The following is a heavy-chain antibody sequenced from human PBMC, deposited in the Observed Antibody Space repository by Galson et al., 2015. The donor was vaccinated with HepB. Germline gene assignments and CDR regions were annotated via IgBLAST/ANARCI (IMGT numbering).Heavy chain of an antibody. D-gene: IGHD6-19*01. V-gene: IGHV3-23*01. CDR2: IHGGRT. CDR1: GFAFSSYV. J-gene: IGHJ4*02. CDR3: AKDLSSGWYFGDF. Sequence: SLRLSCAASGFAFSSYVMSWVRQAPGKGLEWVSSIHGGRTSYADSVKGRFTISRDNSKNTLYLQINSLRAEDTAIYYCAKDLSSGWYFGDFWGQGTLVTVSS.